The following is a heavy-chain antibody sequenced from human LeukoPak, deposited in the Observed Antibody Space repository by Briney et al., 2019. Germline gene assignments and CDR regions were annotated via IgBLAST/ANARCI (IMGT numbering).Heavy chain of an antibody. CDR3: ARHVSKAYYGSRFSPRRFDP. Sequence: SETLSLTCTVSGGSISSSSYYWGWIRQPPGKGLEWIGSNYYSGSTYYNPSRKSRVTISVDTSKNQFSLKLSSVTAADAAVYYCARHVSKAYYGSRFSPRRFDPWGQGTLVTVSS. CDR2: NYYSGST. V-gene: IGHV4-39*01. D-gene: IGHD3-10*01. CDR1: GGSISSSSYY. J-gene: IGHJ5*02.